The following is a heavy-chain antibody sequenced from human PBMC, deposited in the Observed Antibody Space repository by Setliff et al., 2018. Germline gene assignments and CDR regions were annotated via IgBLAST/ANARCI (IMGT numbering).Heavy chain of an antibody. CDR2: IYTSWST. CDR1: GGSISSRTYY. D-gene: IGHD3-3*01. V-gene: IGHV4-61*09. Sequence: SETLSLTCTVSGGSISSRTYYWSWLRQPAGKGLEWIGHIYTSWSTVYNPSLKSRVTISLDTSKNQFSLDLSSVTAADTAVYYCARVSGFLYIDVWGNGTTVTVSS. J-gene: IGHJ6*03. CDR3: ARVSGFLYIDV.